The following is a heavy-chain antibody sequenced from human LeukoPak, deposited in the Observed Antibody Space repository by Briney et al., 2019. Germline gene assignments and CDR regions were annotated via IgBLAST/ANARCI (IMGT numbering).Heavy chain of an antibody. Sequence: GGSLRLSCAASGFTFSSYAMSWVRQAPGKGLEWVSAISGSGGSTYYADSVKGRFTISRDNSKNTLYLQMNSLRAEDTVVYYCANTGYSNYGRYYYGMDVWGQGTTVTVSS. CDR1: GFTFSSYA. CDR3: ANTGYSNYGRYYYGMDV. V-gene: IGHV3-23*01. J-gene: IGHJ6*02. CDR2: ISGSGGST. D-gene: IGHD4-11*01.